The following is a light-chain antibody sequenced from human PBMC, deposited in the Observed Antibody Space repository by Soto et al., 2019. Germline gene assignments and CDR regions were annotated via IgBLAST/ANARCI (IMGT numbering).Light chain of an antibody. Sequence: SYELTQPPSVSVAPGQTASITCGGNVIGSISVHWYQQKPGQAPVLVVFDDSDRPSGIPERFSGSNSRNTATLTISRVEAGDGADYYCQVWDSSSDHVIFGGGTQLTVL. CDR2: DDS. J-gene: IGLJ2*01. V-gene: IGLV3-21*02. CDR1: VIGSIS. CDR3: QVWDSSSDHVI.